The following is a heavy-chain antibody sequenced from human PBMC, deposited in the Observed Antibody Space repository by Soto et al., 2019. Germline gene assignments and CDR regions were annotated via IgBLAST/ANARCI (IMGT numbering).Heavy chain of an antibody. Sequence: QITLNESGPTQVKPRQTLTLTCTFSGFSLTTSGVVVGWIRQSSGKAPEGLALIYWDDDKRYSPSLKSRLTITKDTSKNQVVLTMADLDPADTATYYCAHRVLRTVFGLVTTTAIYFDFWGQGTPVAVSS. CDR3: AHRVLRTVFGLVTTTAIYFDF. CDR2: IYWDDDK. CDR1: GFSLTTSGVV. V-gene: IGHV2-5*02. D-gene: IGHD3-3*01. J-gene: IGHJ4*02.